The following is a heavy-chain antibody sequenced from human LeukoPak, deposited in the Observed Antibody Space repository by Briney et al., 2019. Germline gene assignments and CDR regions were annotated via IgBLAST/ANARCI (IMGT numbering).Heavy chain of an antibody. CDR2: IRNDGSNK. V-gene: IGHV3-30*02. D-gene: IGHD3-3*01. CDR3: AKDRSGAGRYTFFGIVTIGDY. CDR1: GFTVSSNY. J-gene: IGHJ4*02. Sequence: PGGSLRLSCAASGFTVSSNYMSWVRQAPGKGLEWVAFIRNDGSNKYYADSVKGRFTISRDNSKNTLYLQMNSLRGDDTAVYYCAKDRSGAGRYTFFGIVTIGDYWGQGILVTVSS.